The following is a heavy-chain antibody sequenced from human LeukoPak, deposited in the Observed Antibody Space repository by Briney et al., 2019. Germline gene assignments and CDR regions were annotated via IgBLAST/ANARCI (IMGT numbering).Heavy chain of an antibody. J-gene: IGHJ4*02. Sequence: GGSLRLSCAASGFTFSSYGMHWVRQAPGKGLEWVAVISYDGSNKYYADSVKGRFTISRDNSKNTLYLQMNSLRAEDTAVYYCANSRSRSHTDYWGQGTLVTVSS. V-gene: IGHV3-30*18. CDR1: GFTFSSYG. D-gene: IGHD1-26*01. CDR3: ANSRSRSHTDY. CDR2: ISYDGSNK.